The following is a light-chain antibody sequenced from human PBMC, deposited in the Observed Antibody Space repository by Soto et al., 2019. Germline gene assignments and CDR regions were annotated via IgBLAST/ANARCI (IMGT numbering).Light chain of an antibody. J-gene: IGKJ2*01. CDR2: GVS. CDR1: QSVRSK. V-gene: IGKV3-15*01. Sequence: EIVMTQSPATLSVSPGERATLSCRASQSVRSKLAWFQQKPGQAPSLLIYGVSTRATGVPVRFSGSGSGTEFTLTINSLQSEDFAVYYCQPYNNWPHTFGQGTKVDI. CDR3: QPYNNWPHT.